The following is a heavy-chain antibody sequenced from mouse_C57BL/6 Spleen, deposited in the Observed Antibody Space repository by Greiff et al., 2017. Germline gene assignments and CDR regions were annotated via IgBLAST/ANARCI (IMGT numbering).Heavy chain of an antibody. CDR3: ARGGYVYDYYAMDY. CDR2: IDPSDSYT. D-gene: IGHD2-2*01. V-gene: IGHV1-69*01. J-gene: IGHJ4*01. Sequence: VQLQQPGAELVMPGASVKLSCKASGYTFTSYWMHWVKQRPGQGLEWIGEIDPSDSYTNYNQKFKGKSTLTVDKSSSTAYMQLSSLTSEDSAVYYCARGGYVYDYYAMDYWGQGTSVTVSS. CDR1: GYTFTSYW.